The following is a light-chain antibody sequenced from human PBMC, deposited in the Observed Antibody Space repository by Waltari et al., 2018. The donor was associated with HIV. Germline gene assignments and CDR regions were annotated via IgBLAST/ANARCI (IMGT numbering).Light chain of an antibody. J-gene: IGKJ2*01. CDR1: QRVSNY. Sequence: EIVLTQSPATLSLSPGARATLSCRASQRVSNYLAWYQQKPGQAPRLLIYDASNRASGIPARFSGSGSGTDFTHTISSLEPEDVAVYYCQQRTIWPPDTFGPGTKLEIK. CDR2: DAS. V-gene: IGKV3-11*01. CDR3: QQRTIWPPDT.